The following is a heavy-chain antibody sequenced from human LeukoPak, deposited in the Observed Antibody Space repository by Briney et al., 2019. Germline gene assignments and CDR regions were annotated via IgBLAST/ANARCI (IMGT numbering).Heavy chain of an antibody. V-gene: IGHV1-69*13. Sequence: SVKVSCKASGGTFSSYAISWVRQAPGQGLEWMGGIIPIFGTANYAQKFQGRVTITADGSTSTAYMELSSLRSEDTAVYYCARRWYSSGWYFDYWGQGTLVTVSS. J-gene: IGHJ4*02. CDR3: ARRWYSSGWYFDY. CDR2: IIPIFGTA. CDR1: GGTFSSYA. D-gene: IGHD6-19*01.